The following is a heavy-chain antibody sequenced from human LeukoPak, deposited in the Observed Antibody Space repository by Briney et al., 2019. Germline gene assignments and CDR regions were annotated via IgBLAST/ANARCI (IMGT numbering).Heavy chain of an antibody. J-gene: IGHJ4*02. CDR1: GFTFSDYY. CDR2: ISSSGSTI. V-gene: IGHV3-11*01. CDR3: ARDNTGGPNTAMVHYFDY. Sequence: GGSLRLSCAASGFTFSDYYMSWIRQAPGKGLEWVSYISSSGSTIYYADSVKGRFTISRDNAKNSLYLQMNSLRAEDTAVYYCARDNTGGPNTAMVHYFDYWGQGTLVTVSS. D-gene: IGHD5-18*01.